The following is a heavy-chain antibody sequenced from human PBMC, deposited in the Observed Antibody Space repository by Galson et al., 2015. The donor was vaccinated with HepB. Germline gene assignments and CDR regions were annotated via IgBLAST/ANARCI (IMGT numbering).Heavy chain of an antibody. Sequence: SLRLSCAASGFSFSGFAIHWVRQASGKGLEWIGRIRSKANNYATSYVPSLKGRFTISRDDSKNMAYLHMKSLKTEDTAVYYCSRLGDFSGYSSRWGQGTLVTVSS. V-gene: IGHV3-73*01. J-gene: IGHJ4*02. D-gene: IGHD6-13*01. CDR3: SRLGDFSGYSSR. CDR1: GFSFSGFA. CDR2: IRSKANNYAT.